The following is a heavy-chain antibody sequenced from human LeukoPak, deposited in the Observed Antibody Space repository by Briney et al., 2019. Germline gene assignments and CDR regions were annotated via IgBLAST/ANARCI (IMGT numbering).Heavy chain of an antibody. V-gene: IGHV1-69*13. CDR2: IIAIFGTA. CDR3: ARVVTPRYCSSPSCYWKGWFDP. CDR1: GYTFTSYD. D-gene: IGHD2-2*01. Sequence: SVKVSCKASGYTFTSYDISWVRQAPGQGLEWMGGIIAIFGTANYAQKFQGRVTITADESTSTAYMELSSLTSEDTAVYYCARVVTPRYCSSPSCYWKGWFDPWGQGTLVTVSS. J-gene: IGHJ5*02.